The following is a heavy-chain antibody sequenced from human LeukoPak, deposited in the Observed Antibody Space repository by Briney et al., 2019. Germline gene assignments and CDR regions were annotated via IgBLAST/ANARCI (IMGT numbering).Heavy chain of an antibody. V-gene: IGHV1-2*02. CDR3: ASTTVTTGRTYYYYGMDV. CDR2: INPNSGGT. D-gene: IGHD4-17*01. Sequence: ASVKVSCKASGYTFTGYYMHWVRQAPGQGLEWMGWINPNSGGTNYAQKFQGRVTMTRHTSISTGYMELSRLRSDDTAVYYCASTTVTTGRTYYYYGMDVWGQGTTVTVSS. CDR1: GYTFTGYY. J-gene: IGHJ6*02.